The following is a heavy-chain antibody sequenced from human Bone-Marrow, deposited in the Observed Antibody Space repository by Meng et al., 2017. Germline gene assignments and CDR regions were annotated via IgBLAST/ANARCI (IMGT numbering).Heavy chain of an antibody. V-gene: IGHV3-74*01. CDR1: GFTVTSYW. D-gene: IGHD3-10*01. J-gene: IGHJ4*02. CDR2: MNIEGTTI. CDR3: VRDFGGESDY. Sequence: VQLVESGGGLVKPGWSLRLSCAASGFTVTSYWMHWVRQAPGKGLVWVSRMNIEGTTINHADSVKGRFIISRDNAKNALHLQMNSLRAEDTAVYYCVRDFGGESDYWGQGTLVTVSS.